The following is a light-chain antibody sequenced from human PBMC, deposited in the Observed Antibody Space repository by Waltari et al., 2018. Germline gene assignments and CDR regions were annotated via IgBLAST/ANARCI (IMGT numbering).Light chain of an antibody. Sequence: QSVLTQPPSVSGAPGQRVTISCTGSSSNIGAGYDVHWYQQLPGTAPKLLIYGTRNRPSRVPDRFAGSKSGTSASLAITGLQAEDEADYYCQSYDSSLSGPYVVFGGGTKLTVL. CDR2: GTR. CDR3: QSYDSSLSGPYVV. CDR1: SSNIGAGYD. V-gene: IGLV1-40*01. J-gene: IGLJ2*01.